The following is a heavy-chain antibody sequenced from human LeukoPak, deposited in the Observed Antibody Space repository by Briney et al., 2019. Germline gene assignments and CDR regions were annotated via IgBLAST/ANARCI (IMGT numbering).Heavy chain of an antibody. J-gene: IGHJ5*02. CDR1: GGSISTSNYY. CDR3: ARLVVGGLPFGNWFDP. CDR2: IFYSGST. Sequence: PSETLSLTCTVSGGSISTSNYYWGWVRQPPGKGLEWIGNIFYSGSTYYNPSLKSRVTISVDTSKNQFSLKLSSVTAADTAVYYCARLVVGGLPFGNWFDPWGQGTLVTVSS. V-gene: IGHV4-39*01. D-gene: IGHD3-16*01.